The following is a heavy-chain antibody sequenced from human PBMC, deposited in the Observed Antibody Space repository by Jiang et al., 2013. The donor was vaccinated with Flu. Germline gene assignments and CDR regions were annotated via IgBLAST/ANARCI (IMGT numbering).Heavy chain of an antibody. CDR2: IHNSGTT. Sequence: PGLVKPSETLSLTCTVSSGSISSHYWSWIRQPPGKGLEWIGYIHNSGTTNYNPSLKSRVTISIDTSTNQFPLKLISVTAPDTAVYYCARSYCGGDCYSMFGYSYYGMDVWGQGTTVTVSS. V-gene: IGHV4-59*08. CDR1: SGSISSHY. CDR3: ARSYCGGDCYSMFGYSYYGMDV. J-gene: IGHJ6*02. D-gene: IGHD2-21*02.